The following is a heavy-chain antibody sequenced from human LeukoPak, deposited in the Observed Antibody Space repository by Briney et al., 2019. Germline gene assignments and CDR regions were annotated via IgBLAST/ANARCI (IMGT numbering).Heavy chain of an antibody. J-gene: IGHJ4*02. CDR2: TNPNTGGT. CDR1: GYSFTGYY. CDR3: ARQFDY. Sequence: ASVKVSCKTSGYSFTGYYMHWVRQAPGQGLEWMGWTNPNTGGTNFAQKLQGRVTMTRDTSISTAYLELFRLRSDDTAVYYCARQFDYWGQGTLVTVSS. V-gene: IGHV1-2*02.